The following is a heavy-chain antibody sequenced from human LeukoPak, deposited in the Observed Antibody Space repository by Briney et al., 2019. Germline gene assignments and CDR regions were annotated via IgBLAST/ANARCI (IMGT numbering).Heavy chain of an antibody. CDR1: GFTVSSNY. CDR3: ATQWDGGAGAFDT. J-gene: IGHJ3*02. D-gene: IGHD1-26*01. CDR2: IYSSRGT. Sequence: GGSLRLSCAASGFTVSSNYMSWVRQAPGKGLEWVSIIYSSRGTNYADSVKGRFTISRDNSKNTLYLQMNSLRAEDTAMYYCATQWDGGAGAFDTWGQGTMVTVSS. V-gene: IGHV3-66*01.